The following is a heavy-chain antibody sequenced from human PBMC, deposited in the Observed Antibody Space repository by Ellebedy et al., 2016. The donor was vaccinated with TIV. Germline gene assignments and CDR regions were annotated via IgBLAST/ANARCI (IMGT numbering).Heavy chain of an antibody. V-gene: IGHV4-59*01. Sequence: MPSETLSLTFTVSGGSIISYYWSWIRQPPGKGLEWIGYISYSGSTNYNPSLKSRVTISRDTSKNQLSLKLRSVTAAETAMYYCARIRGYCLDYWGQGTLVTVSA. CDR1: GGSIISYY. J-gene: IGHJ4*02. CDR3: ARIRGYCLDY. D-gene: IGHD5-18*01. CDR2: ISYSGST.